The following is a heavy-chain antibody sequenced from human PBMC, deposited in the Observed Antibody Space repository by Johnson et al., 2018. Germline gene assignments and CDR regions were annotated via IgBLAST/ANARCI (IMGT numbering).Heavy chain of an antibody. CDR2: KHLTGNS. D-gene: IGHD4-23*01. V-gene: IGHV4-61*01. CDR3: ARYVGGDNSGFDI. Sequence: QVQLQESGPGLVKXSETXSLXCSLSADSVSSGNFYWAWFRQPPGKGLEWMGYKHLTGNSYYNPSLKSRVTILIDTSKNQFSLIVTSVTAADSAVYYCARYVGGDNSGFDIWGQGTLVTVSS. CDR1: ADSVSSGNFY. J-gene: IGHJ3*02.